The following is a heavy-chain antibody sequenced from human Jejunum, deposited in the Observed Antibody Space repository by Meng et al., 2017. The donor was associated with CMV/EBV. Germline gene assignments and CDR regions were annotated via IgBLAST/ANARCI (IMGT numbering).Heavy chain of an antibody. J-gene: IGHJ4*02. D-gene: IGHD6-6*01. CDR1: GPTVSTSA. Sequence: SCVASGPTVSTSAMNWVRQAPGKGLEWVSGIRGNGDAYYADSVRGRFTISRDNSKSTQYLQLNSLRAEDTALYYCTSGRPGDFGHWAQGTLVTVSS. CDR3: TSGRPGDFGH. V-gene: IGHV3-23*01. CDR2: IRGNGDA.